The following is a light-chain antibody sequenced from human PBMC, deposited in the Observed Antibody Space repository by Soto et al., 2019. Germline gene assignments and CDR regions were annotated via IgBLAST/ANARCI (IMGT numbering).Light chain of an antibody. CDR3: QQLNGYQLA. CDR2: SAS. Sequence: DIQLTQPPSFLSVFVGDTVTITCRASQAMSTYLAWYQQKPGKVPKLLIRSASTLQSGVPPRFSGGGSGTEFTLTITTLQPDDSGIYYCQQLNGYQLAFGGGTNVEIK. CDR1: QAMSTY. J-gene: IGKJ4*01. V-gene: IGKV1-9*01.